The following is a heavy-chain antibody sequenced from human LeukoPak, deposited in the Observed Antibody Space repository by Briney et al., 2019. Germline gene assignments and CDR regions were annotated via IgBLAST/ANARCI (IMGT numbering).Heavy chain of an antibody. Sequence: ASVKVSCKASGYTFTSYDINWVRQATGQGLEWMGWINPNSGGTNYAQKFQGRVTMTRDTSISTAYMELSRLRSDDTAVYYCARVRGSYYGYWGQGTLVTVSS. J-gene: IGHJ4*02. CDR2: INPNSGGT. CDR1: GYTFTSYD. D-gene: IGHD1-26*01. CDR3: ARVRGSYYGY. V-gene: IGHV1-2*02.